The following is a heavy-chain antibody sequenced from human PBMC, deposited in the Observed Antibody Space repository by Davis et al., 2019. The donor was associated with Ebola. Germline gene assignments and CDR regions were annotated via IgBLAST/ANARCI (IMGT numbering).Heavy chain of an antibody. CDR2: SSSGSSFI. D-gene: IGHD1-26*01. CDR1: GFTFSSFN. Sequence: PGGSLRLSCAASGFTFSSFNMNWVRQAPGKGLEWVSSSSSGSSFIFYADSVKGRFTISRDNAKNSLHLQMNSLRVEDTAIYYCARYSGTYRDYWGQGTLVTVSS. CDR3: ARYSGTYRDY. J-gene: IGHJ4*02. V-gene: IGHV3-21*01.